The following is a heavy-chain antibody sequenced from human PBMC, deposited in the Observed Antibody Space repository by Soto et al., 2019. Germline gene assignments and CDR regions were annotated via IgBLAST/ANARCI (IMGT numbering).Heavy chain of an antibody. J-gene: IGHJ5*02. Sequence: GASVKVSCKASGYTFTSYGISWVRQAPGQGLEWMGWISAYNGNTNYAQKLQGRVTMTTDTSTSTAYMELRSLRSDDTAVYYCARVWIAVADNWFDPWGQGTLVTVSS. D-gene: IGHD6-19*01. V-gene: IGHV1-18*01. CDR1: GYTFTSYG. CDR3: ARVWIAVADNWFDP. CDR2: ISAYNGNT.